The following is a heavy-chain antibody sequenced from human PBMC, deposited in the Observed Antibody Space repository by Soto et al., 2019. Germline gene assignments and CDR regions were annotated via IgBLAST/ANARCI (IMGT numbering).Heavy chain of an antibody. V-gene: IGHV1-3*01. CDR3: ARYVLGYCSSTSCSSSSWFDP. D-gene: IGHD2-2*03. J-gene: IGHJ5*02. Sequence: ASVKVSCKGAGYTFSNYYMHWVRQAPEQRLEWMGWINAGNGNTKYSQKFQGRVTITRDTSASTAYMELSSLRSEDTAVYYCARYVLGYCSSTSCSSSSWFDPWGQGTLVTVSS. CDR1: GYTFSNYY. CDR2: INAGNGNT.